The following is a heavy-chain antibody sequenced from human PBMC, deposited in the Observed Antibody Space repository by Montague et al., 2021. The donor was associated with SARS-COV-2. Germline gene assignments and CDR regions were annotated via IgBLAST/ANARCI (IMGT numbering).Heavy chain of an antibody. V-gene: IGHV4-4*02. CDR2: IYHSGST. D-gene: IGHD3-9*01. Sequence: SETLSLTCAVSGGSISSSNWWSWVRQPPGKGLEWIGEIYHSGSTNYNPSLKSRVTISVDTSKNQFSLKLSSVTAADTAVYYCARQPVLRYFDWLSAAYGMDVWGQGTTVTVSS. J-gene: IGHJ6*02. CDR1: GGSISSSNW. CDR3: ARQPVLRYFDWLSAAYGMDV.